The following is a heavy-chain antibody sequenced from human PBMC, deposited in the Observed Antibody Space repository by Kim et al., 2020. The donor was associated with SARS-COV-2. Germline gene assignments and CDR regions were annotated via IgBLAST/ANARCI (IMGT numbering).Heavy chain of an antibody. D-gene: IGHD6-13*01. V-gene: IGHV3-30*18. J-gene: IGHJ6*02. CDR2: ISYDGSNK. CDR3: AKDRGQQQLVLYYYGMDV. CDR1: GFTFSSYG. Sequence: GGSLRLSCAASGFTFSSYGMHWVRQAPGKGLEWVAVISYDGSNKYYADSVKGRFTISRDNSKNTLYLQMNSLRAEDTAVYYCAKDRGQQQLVLYYYGMDVWGQGTTVTVSS.